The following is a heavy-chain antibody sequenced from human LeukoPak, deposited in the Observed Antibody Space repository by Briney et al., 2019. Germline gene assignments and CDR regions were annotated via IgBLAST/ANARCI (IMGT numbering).Heavy chain of an antibody. CDR2: IIPIFGTA. CDR1: GGTFSSYA. Sequence: GASVKVSCKASGGTFSSYAISWVRQAPGQGLEWMGGIIPIFGTANYAQKFQGRVTITTDESTSTAYMELNSLRSEDTAVYYCARGLWELLLFDYWGQGTLVTVSS. CDR3: ARGLWELLLFDY. D-gene: IGHD1-26*01. J-gene: IGHJ4*02. V-gene: IGHV1-69*05.